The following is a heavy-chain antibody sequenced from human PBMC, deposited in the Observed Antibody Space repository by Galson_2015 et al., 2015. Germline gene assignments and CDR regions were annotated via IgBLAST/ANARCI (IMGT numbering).Heavy chain of an antibody. Sequence: SVKVSCKAPGGTFSSSTFSWLRHVPGQGPEWMGGITPIFRATKYAHKFQDRVIITADESTNTAYLELLSLTSDDTAMYFCANSKRGISSLVAFDIWGPGTMIVVSS. CDR1: GGTFSSST. D-gene: IGHD3-16*01. CDR3: ANSKRGISSLVAFDI. V-gene: IGHV1-69*13. CDR2: ITPIFRAT. J-gene: IGHJ3*02.